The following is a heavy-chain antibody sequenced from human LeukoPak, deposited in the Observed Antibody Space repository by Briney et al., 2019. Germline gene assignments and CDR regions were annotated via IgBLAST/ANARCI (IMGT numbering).Heavy chain of an antibody. CDR3: ARGQALRAFDI. CDR1: GFTFSSYE. Sequence: PGRSLRLSCAASGFTFSSYEMNWVRQAPGKGLEWVSYISSSGSTIYYADSVKGRFTISRDNAKNSLYLQMNSLRAEDTAVYYCARGQALRAFDIWGQGTMVTVSS. J-gene: IGHJ3*02. V-gene: IGHV3-48*03. CDR2: ISSSGSTI. D-gene: IGHD6-6*01.